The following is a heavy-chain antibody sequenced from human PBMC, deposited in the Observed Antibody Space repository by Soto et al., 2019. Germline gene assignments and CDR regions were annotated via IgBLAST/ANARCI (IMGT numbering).Heavy chain of an antibody. CDR3: ASLHGARFDP. V-gene: IGHV4-4*08. D-gene: IGHD4-17*01. Sequence: PSETLSLTCTVSGGSISTNYWSWSRQPPGKGLEWIGYISSSGYTNYNASLKSRITISIDTSKNQFSLKLTSVTAADTAVYYCASLHGARFDPWGQGTLVTVSS. CDR2: ISSSGYT. J-gene: IGHJ5*02. CDR1: GGSISTNY.